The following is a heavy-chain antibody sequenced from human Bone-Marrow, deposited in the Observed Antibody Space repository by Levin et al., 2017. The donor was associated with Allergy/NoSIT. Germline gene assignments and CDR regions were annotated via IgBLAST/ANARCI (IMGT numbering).Heavy chain of an antibody. CDR2: IIPKLDVK. CDR1: GASFNTYA. V-gene: IGHV1-69*04. D-gene: IGHD2-15*01. Sequence: AASVKVSCKASGASFNTYAINWVRQAPGQGLEWMGRIIPKLDVKDYAQKFQGRVTITADKSTNTAHMELSSLRSEDTAVYYCARGGFCSGGSCYYGFSFDIWGQGTVVTVSS. J-gene: IGHJ3*02. CDR3: ARGGFCSGGSCYYGFSFDI.